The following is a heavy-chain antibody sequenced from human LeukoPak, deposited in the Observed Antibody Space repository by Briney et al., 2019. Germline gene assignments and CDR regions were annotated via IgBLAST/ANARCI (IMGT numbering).Heavy chain of an antibody. J-gene: IGHJ2*01. CDR3: AILRLSTGLWWFFDL. V-gene: IGHV1-2*02. CDR2: INPNSGDT. CDR1: GYTFTSYY. Sequence: GASVKVSCKASGYTFTSYYMHWVRQAPGQGLEWMGWINPNSGDTKYAQKFQGRVTMTGDTSISTAYMELSRLRFDDTAVYYCAILRLSTGLWWFFDLWGRGTLVTVSS. D-gene: IGHD2-8*02.